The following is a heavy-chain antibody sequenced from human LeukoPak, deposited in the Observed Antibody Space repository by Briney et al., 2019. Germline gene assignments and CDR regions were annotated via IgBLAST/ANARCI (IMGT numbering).Heavy chain of an antibody. V-gene: IGHV1-69*04. CDR2: IIPILGIA. CDR1: GGTFSSYT. D-gene: IGHD2-2*01. Sequence: GSSVKVSCKASGGTFSSYTISWVRQAPGQGLEWMGRIIPILGIANYAQEFQGRVTITADKSTSTAYMELSSLRSEDTAVYYCARDGAVPAAIGQYYHYMDVWGKGTTVTVSS. CDR3: ARDGAVPAAIGQYYHYMDV. J-gene: IGHJ6*03.